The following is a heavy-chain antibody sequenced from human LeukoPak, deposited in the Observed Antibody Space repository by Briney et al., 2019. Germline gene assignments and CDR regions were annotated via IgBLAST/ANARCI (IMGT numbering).Heavy chain of an antibody. D-gene: IGHD5-24*01. CDR3: ARDRYGDGFAHLDY. CDR2: ITPSGGT. V-gene: IGHV1-2*02. J-gene: IGHJ4*02. CDR1: GYTFTSYA. Sequence: ASVKVSCKSSGYTFTSYAIHWVRQAPGQGLEWMGWITPSGGTNYPQKFQGRVAITWDTSITTAYMDLSRLTSDDTAVYYCARDRYGDGFAHLDYWGQGALVTVSS.